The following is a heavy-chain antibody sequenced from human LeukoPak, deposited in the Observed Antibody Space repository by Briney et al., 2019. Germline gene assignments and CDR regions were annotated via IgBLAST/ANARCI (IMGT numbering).Heavy chain of an antibody. CDR2: INHSGSI. V-gene: IGHV4-34*01. CDR3: ARGVARSSKFHFSYYFDY. Sequence: SETLSLTCAVYGGSFSGYYWNWIRQPPGKGLEWIGEINHSGSINYNSSLKSRVTISVDTSKNQFSLKLSSVTAADTAMYYCARGVARSSKFHFSYYFDYWGQGTLVTVSS. D-gene: IGHD6-6*01. J-gene: IGHJ4*02. CDR1: GGSFSGYY.